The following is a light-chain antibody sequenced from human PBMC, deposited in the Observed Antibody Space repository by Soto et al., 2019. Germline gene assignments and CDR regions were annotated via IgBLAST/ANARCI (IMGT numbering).Light chain of an antibody. J-gene: IGLJ2*01. Sequence: QSALTQPASVSGSPGQSITISCTGTSSDVGSYNLVSWYQQHPGKAPKLMIYEDTKRPSGISNRFSGSKSGNTDSLTISGLQAEDEADYYCSSYAGSSNYVVFGGGTKLTVL. CDR2: EDT. V-gene: IGLV2-23*01. CDR1: SSDVGSYNL. CDR3: SSYAGSSNYVV.